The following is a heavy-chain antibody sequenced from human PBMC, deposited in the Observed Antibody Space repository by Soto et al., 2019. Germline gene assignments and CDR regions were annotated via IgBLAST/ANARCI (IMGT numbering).Heavy chain of an antibody. Sequence: QVQLQQWGAGLLKPSETLSLTCAVYGGSFSGYYWSWIRQPPGKGLEWSGEINHSGSTNYNPSPKARVTISVDTSRTQFSLKLSSVTAADTAVYYCARVGGYCSGVSCYLPFVYWGQGTLVTVSS. D-gene: IGHD2-15*01. J-gene: IGHJ4*02. CDR2: INHSGST. V-gene: IGHV4-34*01. CDR3: ARVGGYCSGVSCYLPFVY. CDR1: GGSFSGYY.